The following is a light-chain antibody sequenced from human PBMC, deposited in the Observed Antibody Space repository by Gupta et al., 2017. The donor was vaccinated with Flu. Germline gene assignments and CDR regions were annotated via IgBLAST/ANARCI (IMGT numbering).Light chain of an antibody. V-gene: IGLV1-47*01. J-gene: IGLJ2*01. CDR1: SSNIGNNY. Sequence: QSVLTQPPSASGTPGQRVTISCSGSSSNIGNNYVYWYQQLPGAAPKLLISRNDQRPPGVPDRFSGSKSGTSASLAINGLRSEDEGDYYCAAHDDSLYFHVVFGGGTKLTVL. CDR3: AAHDDSLYFHVV. CDR2: RND.